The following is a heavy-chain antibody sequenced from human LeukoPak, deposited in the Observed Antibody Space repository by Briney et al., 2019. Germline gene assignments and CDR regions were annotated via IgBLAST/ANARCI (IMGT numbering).Heavy chain of an antibody. CDR2: IYSSGST. J-gene: IGHJ4*02. CDR3: ARASRTMVRGVIRYYFDY. CDR1: GGSISSGSYY. V-gene: IGHV4-61*02. D-gene: IGHD3-10*01. Sequence: PSQTLSLTCTVSGGSISSGSYYWRWIRQPAGKGLEWIGRIYSSGSTNYNPSLKSRFTISLDTSKNQFSLKLSSVTAADTAVYYCARASRTMVRGVIRYYFDYWGQGTLVTVSS.